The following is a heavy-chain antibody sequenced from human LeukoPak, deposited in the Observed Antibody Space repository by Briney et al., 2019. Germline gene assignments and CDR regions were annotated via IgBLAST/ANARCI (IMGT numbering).Heavy chain of an antibody. Sequence: ASVKVSCKASGYTFTSYGISWVRQAPGQGIEWMGWISAYNGNTNYAQKLQGRATMTTDTSTSTAYMELRSLRSDDTAVYYCARDFYGSSTSCYMGYFDYWGQGTLVTVSS. CDR1: GYTFTSYG. V-gene: IGHV1-18*01. CDR2: ISAYNGNT. J-gene: IGHJ4*02. CDR3: ARDFYGSSTSCYMGYFDY. D-gene: IGHD2-2*02.